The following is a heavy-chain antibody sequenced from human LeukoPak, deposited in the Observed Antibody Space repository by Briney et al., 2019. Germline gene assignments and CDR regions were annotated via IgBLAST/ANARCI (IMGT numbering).Heavy chain of an antibody. CDR2: IKSKTDGGTT. CDR3: TTDITMIVVVTNVGNWFDP. CDR1: GFTFSGSA. Sequence: PGGSLRLPCAASGFTFSGSALHWVRQAPGKGLEWVGRIKSKTDGGTTDYAAPVKGRFTTSRDDSKNTLYLQMNSLKTDDTAVYYCTTDITMIVVVTNVGNWFDPWGQGTLVTVSS. D-gene: IGHD3-22*01. V-gene: IGHV3-15*01. J-gene: IGHJ5*02.